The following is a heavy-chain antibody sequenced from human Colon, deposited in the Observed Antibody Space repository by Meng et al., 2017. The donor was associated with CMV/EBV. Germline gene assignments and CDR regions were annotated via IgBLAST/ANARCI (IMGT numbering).Heavy chain of an antibody. CDR2: ISSSSSNI. Sequence: GESLKISCAASGFTLRSYSMNWVRQAPGKGLEWVSSISSSSSNIYHADSVKGRFTISRDNAKNSLYLQMNSLRAEDTAVYYCARDSSGYYHFDYWGQGTLVTVSS. J-gene: IGHJ4*02. V-gene: IGHV3-21*01. CDR1: GFTLRSYS. D-gene: IGHD3-22*01. CDR3: ARDSSGYYHFDY.